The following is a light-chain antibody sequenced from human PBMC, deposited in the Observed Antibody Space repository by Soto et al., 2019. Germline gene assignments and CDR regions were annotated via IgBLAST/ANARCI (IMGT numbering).Light chain of an antibody. CDR1: QSVSSSN. J-gene: IGKJ5*01. V-gene: IGKV3D-20*01. Sequence: EIVLTQSPATLSLSPGERATRACGASQSVSSSNLAWYQQKPGLAPRLLIYDASSRATGIPDRFSGSGSGTDFTLTISRLEPEDFAVYYCQQYGSSRITFGQGTRLEIK. CDR3: QQYGSSRIT. CDR2: DAS.